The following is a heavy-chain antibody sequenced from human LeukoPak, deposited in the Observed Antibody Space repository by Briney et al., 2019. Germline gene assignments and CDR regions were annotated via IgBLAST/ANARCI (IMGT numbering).Heavy chain of an antibody. V-gene: IGHV1-46*01. CDR2: INPSGGST. J-gene: IGHJ3*02. CDR1: GYTFTSYY. Sequence: ASVKVSCKASGYTFTSYYMHWVRQAPGQGLEWLGIINPSGGSTRYAQKFQGRVTMTRDTSTSAVYMELNSLRFDDTAVYYCAREASCGGDCYSVGGAFDIWGQGTMVTVSS. D-gene: IGHD2-21*02. CDR3: AREASCGGDCYSVGGAFDI.